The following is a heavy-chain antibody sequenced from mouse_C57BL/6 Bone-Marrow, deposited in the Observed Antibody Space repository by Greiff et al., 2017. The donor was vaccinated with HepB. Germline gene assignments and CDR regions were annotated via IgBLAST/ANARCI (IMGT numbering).Heavy chain of an antibody. CDR2: ISSGSSTI. Sequence: DVMLVESGGGLVKPGGSLKLSCAASGFTFSDYGMHWVRQAPEKGLEWVAYISSGSSTIYYADTVKGRFTISRDNAKNTLFLQMTSLRSEDTAMYYCVHYGSSYDAMDYWGQGTSVTVSS. D-gene: IGHD1-1*01. CDR1: GFTFSDYG. CDR3: VHYGSSYDAMDY. J-gene: IGHJ4*01. V-gene: IGHV5-17*01.